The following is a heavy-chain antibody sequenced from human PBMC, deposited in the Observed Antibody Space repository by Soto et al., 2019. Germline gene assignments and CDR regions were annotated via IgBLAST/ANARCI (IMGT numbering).Heavy chain of an antibody. J-gene: IGHJ3*02. D-gene: IGHD3-22*01. V-gene: IGHV3-74*01. Sequence: EVQLVESGGGLVQPGGSLRLSCAASGFTSSSYWIHWVRQAPGKVLVRVSRISNDGSSTKYAYSVKGRFTISRDNAKNTVYLQMNSLRAGDTAGYYCARDTYYYDSSDHFSADAFDIWGQGTMVTVSS. CDR2: ISNDGSST. CDR1: GFTSSSYW. CDR3: ARDTYYYDSSDHFSADAFDI.